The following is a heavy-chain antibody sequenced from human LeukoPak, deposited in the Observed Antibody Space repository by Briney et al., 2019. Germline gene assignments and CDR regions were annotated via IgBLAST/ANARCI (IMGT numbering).Heavy chain of an antibody. CDR1: GYTFTGYY. D-gene: IGHD1-1*01. Sequence: GASVKVSCKASGYTFTGYYMHWVRQAPGQGLEWMGWINPNSGGTNYAQKFQGRVTMTRDTSITTAYMELSRLRSDDTAMYYCATMNTTTFDPWGQGTLVTVSS. J-gene: IGHJ5*02. CDR3: ATMNTTTFDP. V-gene: IGHV1-2*02. CDR2: INPNSGGT.